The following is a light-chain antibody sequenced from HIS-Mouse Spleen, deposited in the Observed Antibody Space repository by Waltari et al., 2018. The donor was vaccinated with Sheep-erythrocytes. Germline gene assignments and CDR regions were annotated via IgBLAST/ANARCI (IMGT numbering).Light chain of an antibody. V-gene: IGKV4-1*01. CDR3: QQYYSTPHSIT. Sequence: DIVMTQSPDSLAVSLGERATINCKSSQSVLYSSNNKNYLAWYQQKPGQPPKLLIYWASTRESGVPDRFSGSGSGTDFTLTISSLQAEDVAVYYCQQYYSTPHSITFG. CDR2: WAS. J-gene: IGKJ5*01. CDR1: QSVLYSSNNKNY.